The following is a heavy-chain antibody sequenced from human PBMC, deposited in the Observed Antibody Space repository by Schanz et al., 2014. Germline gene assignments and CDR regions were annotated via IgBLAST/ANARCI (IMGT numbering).Heavy chain of an antibody. Sequence: QVQLVESGGGVVQPGRSLRLSCAASGITLSGYGLHWVRQAPGKGLEWVGFISFDGRNTGYAHSVKGRFTISRDNSKNTVNLQMNILRAEHTAVDYCAKEKEEVATDGSFFDYGGQGTLITVSS. CDR2: ISFDGRNT. CDR3: AKEKEEVATDGSFFDY. CDR1: GITLSGYG. V-gene: IGHV3-30*18. D-gene: IGHD5-12*01. J-gene: IGHJ4*02.